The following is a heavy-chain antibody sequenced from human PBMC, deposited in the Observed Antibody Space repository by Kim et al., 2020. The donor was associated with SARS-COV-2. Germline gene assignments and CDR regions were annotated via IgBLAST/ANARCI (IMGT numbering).Heavy chain of an antibody. V-gene: IGHV3-74*01. CDR2: NKDGANP. CDR3: TTAFEY. Sequence: NKDGANPYSAGAGRGRFTISRDNSKNMGYLQMNSVGAEDTALYYCTTAFEYWGQGTLVTVSS. J-gene: IGHJ4*02.